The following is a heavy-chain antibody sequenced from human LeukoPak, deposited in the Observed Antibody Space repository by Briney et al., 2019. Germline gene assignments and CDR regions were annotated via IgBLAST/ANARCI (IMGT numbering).Heavy chain of an antibody. V-gene: IGHV4-59*01. Sequence: SETLSLTCTVSGGSISSYYWSWIRQPPGKGLEWIGYIYYSGSTNYNPSLKSRVTISVDTSKNQFSLKLSSVTAADTAVYYCARVDSSGYYFHWGQGTLVTVSS. CDR2: IYYSGST. CDR3: ARVDSSGYYFH. CDR1: GGSISSYY. J-gene: IGHJ4*02. D-gene: IGHD3-22*01.